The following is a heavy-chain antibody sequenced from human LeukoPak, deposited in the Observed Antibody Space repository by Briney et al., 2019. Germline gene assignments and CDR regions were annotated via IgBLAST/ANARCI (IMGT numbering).Heavy chain of an antibody. D-gene: IGHD2-15*01. V-gene: IGHV4-4*07. CDR2: IYTSGST. J-gene: IGHJ4*02. CDR1: GGSISSYY. CDR3: ARVACSGGSCYHFDY. Sequence: SETLSLTCTASGGSISSYYWSWIRQPAGKGLEWIGRIYTSGSTDYNPSLKSRVTMSVDTSKNHFSLRLSSVTAADTAVYYCARVACSGGSCYHFDYWGQGTLVTVSS.